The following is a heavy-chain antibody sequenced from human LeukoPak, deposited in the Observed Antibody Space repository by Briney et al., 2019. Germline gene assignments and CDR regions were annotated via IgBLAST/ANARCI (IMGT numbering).Heavy chain of an antibody. CDR2: IWYDGSNK. V-gene: IGHV3-33*06. CDR1: GFTFDDYG. J-gene: IGHJ4*02. CDR3: AKGAYCSSTSCDYYFDY. D-gene: IGHD2-2*01. Sequence: GGSLRLSCAASGFTFDDYGMSWVRQAPGKGLEWVAVIWYDGSNKYYADSVKGRFTISRDNSKNTLYLQMNSLRAEDTAVYYCAKGAYCSSTSCDYYFDYWGQGTLVTVSS.